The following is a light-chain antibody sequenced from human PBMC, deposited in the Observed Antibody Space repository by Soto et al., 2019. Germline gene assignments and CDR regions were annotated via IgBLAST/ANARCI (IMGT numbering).Light chain of an antibody. J-gene: IGKJ1*01. CDR1: QSVSSN. Sequence: IVMTQSPATLSVSPGERATLSCRASQSVSSNLAWYQQKPGQAPRLLIYGASTRATGIPARFSGSGSGTGFALTISSLQSEDFAAYYCQQYNNWPQTFGQGTKVDIK. CDR2: GAS. V-gene: IGKV3-15*01. CDR3: QQYNNWPQT.